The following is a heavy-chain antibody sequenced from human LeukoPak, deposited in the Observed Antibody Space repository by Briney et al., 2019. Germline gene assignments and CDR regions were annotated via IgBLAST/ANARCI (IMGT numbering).Heavy chain of an antibody. CDR3: AKEERMGSGAFHI. Sequence: GGSLRLSCAVSGFAVSNNYMSWVRQAPGKGLEWVSVIYSGGGTYYVDSVKGRFTISRDNSKNTLYLQMNSLRVEDTAIYFCAKEERMGSGAFHIWGQGTMVTVSS. CDR2: IYSGGGT. J-gene: IGHJ3*02. D-gene: IGHD1-26*01. CDR1: GFAVSNNY. V-gene: IGHV3-53*01.